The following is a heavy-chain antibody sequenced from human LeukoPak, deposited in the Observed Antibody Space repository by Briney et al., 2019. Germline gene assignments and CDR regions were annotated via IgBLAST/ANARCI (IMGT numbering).Heavy chain of an antibody. V-gene: IGHV3-21*01. Sequence: GGSLRLSCAASGFTFSSFDMNWVRQAPGKGLEWVSSISTSSRYIYYRDSVKGRFTISRDDAKNSLYLQMNSLRVGDTAVYYCARVDCSGSTCYLRRSWFDPWGQGTLVTVSS. CDR2: ISTSSRYI. J-gene: IGHJ5*02. CDR3: ARVDCSGSTCYLRRSWFDP. D-gene: IGHD2-2*01. CDR1: GFTFSSFD.